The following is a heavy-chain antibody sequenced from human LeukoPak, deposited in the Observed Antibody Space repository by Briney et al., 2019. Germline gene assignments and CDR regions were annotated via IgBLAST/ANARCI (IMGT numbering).Heavy chain of an antibody. CDR1: GFTFSTYA. CDR3: ARCAVSSSTSYIDF. D-gene: IGHD2-2*01. Sequence: GGSLRLSCAASGFTFSTYAMNWVRQAPGEGLKRVSCITGDSDYIYYADSVKGRFTISRDNAKNSLYLQMNSLRAEDTAVYYCARCAVSSSTSYIDFWGQGTLVTVSS. V-gene: IGHV3-21*01. J-gene: IGHJ4*02. CDR2: ITGDSDYI.